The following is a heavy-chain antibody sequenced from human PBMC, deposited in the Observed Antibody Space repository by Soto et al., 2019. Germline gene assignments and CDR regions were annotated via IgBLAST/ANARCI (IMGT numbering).Heavy chain of an antibody. Sequence: PGGSLRLSCAASGFTCTAYTMNWVRQAPGQGLEWVSSISSSSDYIYYADSVRGRFTISRDDAKNSLNLHMNSLRGEDTAVYYCARDLTPPLDYYYGMAVWGQGSTVAVS. V-gene: IGHV3-21*01. CDR1: GFTCTAYT. CDR2: ISSSSDYI. CDR3: ARDLTPPLDYYYGMAV. J-gene: IGHJ6*02.